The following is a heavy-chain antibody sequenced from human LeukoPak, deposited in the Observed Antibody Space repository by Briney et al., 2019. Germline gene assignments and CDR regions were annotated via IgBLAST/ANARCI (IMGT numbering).Heavy chain of an antibody. V-gene: IGHV3-11*01. J-gene: IGHJ3*02. D-gene: IGHD3-9*01. CDR2: ISSSGNTI. CDR1: GFTFSDYY. CDR3: ARDQDYDKDSLLGAFDI. Sequence: GGSLRLSCAASGFTFSDYYMSWIRQAPGKGLEWVSYISSSGNTIYYADSVKGRFTISRDNAKNSLYLQMNSLRAEDTAVYYCARDQDYDKDSLLGAFDIWGQGTMVTVSS.